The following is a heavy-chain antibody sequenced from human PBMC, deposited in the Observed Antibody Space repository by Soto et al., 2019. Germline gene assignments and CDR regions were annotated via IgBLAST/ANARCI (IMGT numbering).Heavy chain of an antibody. CDR3: ARVSVWGDGGY. D-gene: IGHD3-16*01. V-gene: IGHV4-4*02. CDR1: GGSISSSNW. J-gene: IGHJ1*01. Sequence: QVQLQESGPGLENPSWTLSLICAVSGGSISSSNWWRWVSQPPVKGLEWIGKIYHSGSTNYNPSLKSRVTISVDKSKNQFPLKLSYVTAADAAVSYCARVSVWGDGGYWGQGTLVTVSS. CDR2: IYHSGST.